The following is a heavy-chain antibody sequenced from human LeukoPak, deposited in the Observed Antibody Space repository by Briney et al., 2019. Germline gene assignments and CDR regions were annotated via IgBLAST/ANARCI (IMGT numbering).Heavy chain of an antibody. D-gene: IGHD3-22*01. CDR1: GYTFTSYD. J-gene: IGHJ3*02. CDR2: INPSGGST. Sequence: ASVKVSCKASGYTFTSYDINWVRQAPGQGLEWMGIINPSGGSTNYAQKFQGRVTMTRDTSTSTVYMELSSLRSEDTAVYYCARDLWDTYYYDNSHDAFDIWGQGTMVTVSS. CDR3: ARDLWDTYYYDNSHDAFDI. V-gene: IGHV1-46*01.